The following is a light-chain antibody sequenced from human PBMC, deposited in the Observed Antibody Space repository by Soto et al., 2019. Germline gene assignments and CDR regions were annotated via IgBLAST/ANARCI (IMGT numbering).Light chain of an antibody. CDR3: AAWDGSLNGVA. V-gene: IGLV1-44*01. CDR1: SSNIGSNT. J-gene: IGLJ2*01. CDR2: NNI. Sequence: QAVVTQPPSASGTPGQRVTISCSGSSSNIGSNTVSWYQQLPGTAPKLLIYNNIHRPSGVPDRFSGSKSGTSASLAISGLQSEDESDYYCAAWDGSLNGVAFGGGTKLTVL.